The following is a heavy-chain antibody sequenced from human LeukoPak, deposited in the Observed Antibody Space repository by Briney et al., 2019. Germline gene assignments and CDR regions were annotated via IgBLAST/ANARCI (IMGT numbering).Heavy chain of an antibody. D-gene: IGHD6-13*01. CDR3: ARYSSTWYFRY. Sequence: ASVRVSRKASGYTFTGYYMHWVRQAPGQGLEWMGWINPNSGGTNYAQKFQGRVTMTRDTSINTAYMELSGLRSDDTAVYFCARYSSTWYFRYWGQGTLVTVSS. CDR2: INPNSGGT. V-gene: IGHV1-2*02. CDR1: GYTFTGYY. J-gene: IGHJ4*02.